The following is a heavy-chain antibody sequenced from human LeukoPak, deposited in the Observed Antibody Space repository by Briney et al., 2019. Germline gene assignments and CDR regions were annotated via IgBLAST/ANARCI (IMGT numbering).Heavy chain of an antibody. D-gene: IGHD2-2*01. J-gene: IGHJ5*02. V-gene: IGHV1-69*02. Sequence: SVRVSCKASGGTFRSYTINWVRQAPGQGLEWMGRIIPILGIANYAQKFQGRVTITADKSTSTGHMELSRLRSEDTAVYYCGRGGAIVVVPGAELRCDPWGQGTLVSVSS. CDR1: GGTFRSYT. CDR2: IIPILGIA. CDR3: GRGGAIVVVPGAELRCDP.